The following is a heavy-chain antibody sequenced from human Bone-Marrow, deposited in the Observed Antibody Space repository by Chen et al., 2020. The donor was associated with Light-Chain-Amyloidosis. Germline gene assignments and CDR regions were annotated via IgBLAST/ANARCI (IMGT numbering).Heavy chain of an antibody. CDR3: SRGGTSLTRYYSPMDV. CDR2: SRNKVNGYTT. CDR1: GFTFSDHY. Sequence: EVHLVESGGGLVQPGGSLRLSCAASGFTFSDHYMDWVRQAPGKGLEWVCRSRNKVNGYTTEYAASVKGRFTVSRDDSKNSLYLQMASLRTDDTAVYYCSRGGTSLTRYYSPMDVWGQGTTVTVSS. J-gene: IGHJ6*02. V-gene: IGHV3-72*01. D-gene: IGHD3-9*01.